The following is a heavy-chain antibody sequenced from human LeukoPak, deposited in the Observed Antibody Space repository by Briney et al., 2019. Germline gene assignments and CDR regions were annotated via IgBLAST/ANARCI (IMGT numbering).Heavy chain of an antibody. D-gene: IGHD2-2*01. J-gene: IGHJ4*02. CDR3: ARLGIGVVPSAMLGDYYFDY. Sequence: SETLSLTCTVSGGSISSYYWSWIRQPPGKGLEWIGYIYYSGSTKYNPSLKSRVTISVDASKSQFSLKLTSVTAADTAVYYCARLGIGVVPSAMLGDYYFDYWGQGTLVTVSS. CDR1: GGSISSYY. V-gene: IGHV4-59*08. CDR2: IYYSGST.